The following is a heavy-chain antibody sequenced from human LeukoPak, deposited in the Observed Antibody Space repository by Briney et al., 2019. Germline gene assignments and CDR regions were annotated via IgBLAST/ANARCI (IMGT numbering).Heavy chain of an antibody. Sequence: SETLSLTCTASGCSISSYYLSWVRQPPGKGLEWIWDIQNSVTSYTDSPSLKSRVTILVDTSKNQFSLKVTSATAADTAVYYCVRSPQLDPWGQGTLVTVSS. J-gene: IGHJ5*02. CDR3: VRSPQLDP. CDR2: IQNSVTSY. V-gene: IGHV4-59*01. CDR1: GCSISSYY.